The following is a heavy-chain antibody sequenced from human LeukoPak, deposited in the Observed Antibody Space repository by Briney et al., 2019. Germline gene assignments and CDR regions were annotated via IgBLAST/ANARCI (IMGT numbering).Heavy chain of an antibody. CDR3: ARRGEPLGYYYYYMDV. CDR2: IYYSGST. J-gene: IGHJ6*03. D-gene: IGHD1-26*01. V-gene: IGHV4-39*01. CDR1: CVSISSSSYY. Sequence: SETLSLTYTVSCVSISSSSYYWPWIRQPPGKGLEWIGSIYYSGSTYYNPSLKSRVTISVDTSKNRFSLKLSSVTAADTAVYYCARRGEPLGYYYYYMDVWGKGTTVTVSS.